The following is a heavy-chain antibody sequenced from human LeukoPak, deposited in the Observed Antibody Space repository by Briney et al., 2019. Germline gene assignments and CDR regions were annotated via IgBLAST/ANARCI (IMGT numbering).Heavy chain of an antibody. J-gene: IGHJ4*02. D-gene: IGHD6-6*01. CDR2: INSDGSST. CDR3: ARGGPISGSSSFYFDY. V-gene: IGHV3-74*01. CDR1: GFTFSSYW. Sequence: GGSLRLSCAASGFTFSSYWMHWVRQAPGKGLVWVSRINSDGSSTSYADSVKGRFTISRDNSKNTLSLQMNSLRVEDTAVYYCARGGPISGSSSFYFDYWGQGTLVPVSS.